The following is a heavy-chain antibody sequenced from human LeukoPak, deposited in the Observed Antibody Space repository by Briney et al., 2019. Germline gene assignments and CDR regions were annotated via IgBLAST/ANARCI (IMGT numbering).Heavy chain of an antibody. Sequence: GGSLRLSCAASGFTFRTYTMHWVRRAPGKGLEWVSSISSSSSYIYYADSLKGRFTISRDNAKNSLFLQMNSLRAEDTAVYYCAREALSSVDYWGQGTLVTVSS. V-gene: IGHV3-21*01. CDR3: AREALSSVDY. CDR2: ISSSSSYI. J-gene: IGHJ4*02. D-gene: IGHD2-8*01. CDR1: GFTFRTYT.